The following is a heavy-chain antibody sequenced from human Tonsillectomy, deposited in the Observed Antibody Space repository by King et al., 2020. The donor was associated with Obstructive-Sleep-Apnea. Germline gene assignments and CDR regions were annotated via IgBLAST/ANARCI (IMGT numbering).Heavy chain of an antibody. Sequence: VQLVESGGDLVQPGRSLRLSCAASGFTFDDYGMHWVRQAPGKGLEWVSGISWNSGSIGYADSVKGRYTISRDNAKNSLYLQMNSLRTEDTALYYCAKSDRSGWYVPFDYSGQGAPVTVSS. CDR2: ISWNSGSI. CDR1: GFTFDDYG. D-gene: IGHD6-19*01. J-gene: IGHJ4*02. CDR3: AKSDRSGWYVPFDY. V-gene: IGHV3-9*01.